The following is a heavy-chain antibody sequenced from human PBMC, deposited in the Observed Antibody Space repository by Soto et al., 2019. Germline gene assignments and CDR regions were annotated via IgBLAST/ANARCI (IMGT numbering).Heavy chain of an antibody. J-gene: IGHJ4*02. CDR1: GFTFNTYN. Sequence: GGSLRLSCAASGFTFNTYNMNWVRQAPGEGLEWVASIIISSSYIYYADSIKGRITISICNAKNSLILQMKSLRADDTAVYFCARGPYYDSSGNYYFASWGQGTQVPVSS. CDR3: ARGPYYDSSGNYYFAS. CDR2: IIISSSYI. V-gene: IGHV3-21*01. D-gene: IGHD3-22*01.